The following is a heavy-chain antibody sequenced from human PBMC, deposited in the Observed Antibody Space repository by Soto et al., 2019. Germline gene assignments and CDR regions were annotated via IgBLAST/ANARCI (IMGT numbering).Heavy chain of an antibody. D-gene: IGHD2-8*02. V-gene: IGHV1-58*01. CDR1: GATFTSPA. CDR2: IVVGSGNT. CDR3: STAPGGNSGA. J-gene: IGHJ4*02. Sequence: SVKVSGKASGATFTSPAVQWGRQARGQRLEWIGWIVVGSGNTNYAQRFQERVTITRDMSTSTAYMEHSSLKSEATAVYYCSTAPGGNSGAWGQGTLVTVSS.